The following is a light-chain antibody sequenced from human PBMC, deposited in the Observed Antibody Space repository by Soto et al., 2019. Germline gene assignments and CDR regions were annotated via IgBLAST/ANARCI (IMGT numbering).Light chain of an antibody. CDR2: GAS. Sequence: EKGITHSPDTLSVSPGERATLSCRASQSVSSNLAWYQQKPGQAPRLLIYGASTRATGIPARFSGSGSGTEFTLTISSLQSEDFAVYYCQQYNNWPPNTLGQGTRLEIK. CDR1: QSVSSN. J-gene: IGKJ5*01. V-gene: IGKV3-15*01. CDR3: QQYNNWPPNT.